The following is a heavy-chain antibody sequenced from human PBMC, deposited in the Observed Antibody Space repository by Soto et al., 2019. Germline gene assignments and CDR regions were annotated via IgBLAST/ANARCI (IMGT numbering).Heavy chain of an antibody. D-gene: IGHD4-4*01. CDR1: GFSLSTSGMC. V-gene: IGHV2-70*01. CDR2: IDWDDDK. CDR3: ARIIKSRNSNSPTNWFDP. J-gene: IGHJ5*02. Sequence: SGPTREPTQTLTLTCTFSGFSLSTSGMCVSWIRQPPGKALEWLALIDWDDDKYYSTSLKTRLTISKDTSKNQVVLTMTNMDPVDTATYYCARIIKSRNSNSPTNWFDPWGQGTLVTVSS.